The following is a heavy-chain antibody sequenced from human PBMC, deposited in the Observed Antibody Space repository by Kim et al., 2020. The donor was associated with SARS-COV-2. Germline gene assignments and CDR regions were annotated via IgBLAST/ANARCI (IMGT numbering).Heavy chain of an antibody. Sequence: GGSLRLSCAASGFTFSSYAMHWVRQAPGKGLEWVAVISYDGSNKYYADSVKGRFTISRDNSKNTLYLQMNSLRAEDTAVYYCAKELSRLRRYFDYWGQGTLVTVSS. CDR3: AKELSRLRRYFDY. CDR2: ISYDGSNK. J-gene: IGHJ4*02. V-gene: IGHV3-30*04. CDR1: GFTFSSYA. D-gene: IGHD4-17*01.